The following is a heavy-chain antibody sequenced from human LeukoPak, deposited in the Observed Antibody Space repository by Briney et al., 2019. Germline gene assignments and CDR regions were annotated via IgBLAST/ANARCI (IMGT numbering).Heavy chain of an antibody. CDR2: INHSGST. V-gene: IGHV4-34*01. J-gene: IGHJ4*02. D-gene: IGHD3-10*01. CDR3: ARTPLWFGEFYPDY. Sequence: SETLSLTCAVYGGSFSGYYWSWIRQPPGKGLEWIGEINHSGSTNYNPSLKSRVTISVDTSKNQFSLKLSSVTAADTAVYYCARTPLWFGEFYPDYWGRGTLVTVSS. CDR1: GGSFSGYY.